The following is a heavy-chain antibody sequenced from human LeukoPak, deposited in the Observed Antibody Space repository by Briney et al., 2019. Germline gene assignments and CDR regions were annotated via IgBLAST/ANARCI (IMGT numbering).Heavy chain of an antibody. V-gene: IGHV3-21*01. CDR2: ISSSSTYI. CDR1: GFTFSSYS. J-gene: IGHJ4*02. D-gene: IGHD3-22*01. CDR3: VREDVPGFYDSSGYAS. Sequence: GGSLRLSCAASGFTFSSYSMNWVRQAPGKGLEWVSSISSSSTYIYYADLVKGRFTISRDNAKNSLYLQMNRLRAEDTAVYSCVREDVPGFYDSSGYASWGQGTLVTVSS.